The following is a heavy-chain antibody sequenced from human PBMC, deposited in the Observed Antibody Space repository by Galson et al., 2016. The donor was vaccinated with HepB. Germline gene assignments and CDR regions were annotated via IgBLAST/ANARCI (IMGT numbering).Heavy chain of an antibody. CDR2: ISSSGNTI. CDR3: ALVSRFRLWVY. Sequence: SLRLSCAASGFTFSSYEMNWVRQAPGKGLEWVSYISSSGNTIYYADSVKGRFTISRDNAKDSLYLQMNSLSAEDTAVYYCALVSRFRLWVYWGQGTLVTVSS. D-gene: IGHD2-8*02. CDR1: GFTFSSYE. J-gene: IGHJ4*02. V-gene: IGHV3-48*03.